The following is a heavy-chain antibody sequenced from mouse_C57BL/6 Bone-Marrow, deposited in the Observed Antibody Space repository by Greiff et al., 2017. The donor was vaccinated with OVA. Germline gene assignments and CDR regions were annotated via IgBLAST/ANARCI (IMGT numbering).Heavy chain of an antibody. CDR3: ARCGYPFYYAMDY. D-gene: IGHD2-2*01. J-gene: IGHJ4*01. CDR1: GYSFTGYY. Sequence: EVQLQQSGPELVKPGASVKISCKASGYSFTGYYMNWVKQSPEKSLEWIGEINPSTGGTTYNQKFKAKATLTVDKSSSTAYMQLKSLTSEDSAVYYCARCGYPFYYAMDYWGQGTSVTVSS. V-gene: IGHV1-42*01. CDR2: INPSTGGT.